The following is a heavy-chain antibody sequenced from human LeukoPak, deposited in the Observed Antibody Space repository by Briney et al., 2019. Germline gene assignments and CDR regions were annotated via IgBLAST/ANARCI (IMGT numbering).Heavy chain of an antibody. CDR2: ISSSGSTT. J-gene: IGHJ6*03. Sequence: GGSLRLSCAASGFTFSSYEMNWVRQAPGKGLEWVSYISSSGSTTYYADSVKGRFTISRDNAKNSLYLQMNSLRAEDTAVYYCARDCSSIEWVYYYYYMDVWGKGTTVTVSS. V-gene: IGHV3-48*03. CDR3: ARDCSSIEWVYYYYYMDV. D-gene: IGHD2-2*01. CDR1: GFTFSSYE.